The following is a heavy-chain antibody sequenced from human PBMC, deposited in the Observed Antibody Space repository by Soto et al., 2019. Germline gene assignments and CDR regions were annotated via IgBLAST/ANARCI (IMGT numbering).Heavy chain of an antibody. V-gene: IGHV1-8*01. Sequence: QVQLVQSGAEVKKPGASVKVSCKASGYTFTSYDINWVRQATGQGLEWMGWMNPNSGNTGYAQKFQGRVTMTRNTARGTAYMVLSSLRSEETAVYYCARWPDGYYYYGMDVWGQGTTVTVSS. J-gene: IGHJ6*02. CDR2: MNPNSGNT. CDR1: GYTFTSYD. CDR3: ARWPDGYYYYGMDV.